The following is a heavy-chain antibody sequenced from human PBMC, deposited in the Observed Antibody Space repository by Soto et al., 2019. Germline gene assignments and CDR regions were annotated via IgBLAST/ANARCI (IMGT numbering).Heavy chain of an antibody. J-gene: IGHJ5*02. CDR1: GYTFTSYD. CDR3: ARSRAKSNIAAAGTWFDP. Sequence: ASVKVSCKASGYTFTSYDINWVRQATGQGLEWMGWMNPNSGNTGYAQKFQGRVTMTRNTSISTAYMELSSLRSEDTAVYYCARSRAKSNIAAAGTWFDPWGQGTLVTVSS. D-gene: IGHD6-13*01. V-gene: IGHV1-8*01. CDR2: MNPNSGNT.